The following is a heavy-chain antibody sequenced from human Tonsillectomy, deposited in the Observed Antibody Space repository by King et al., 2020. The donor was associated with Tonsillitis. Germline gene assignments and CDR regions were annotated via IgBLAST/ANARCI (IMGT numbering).Heavy chain of an antibody. V-gene: IGHV3-74*01. D-gene: IGHD6-19*01. CDR3: ASDSGRGWGAPVVL. CDR1: GFTFSSYW. CDR2: INSDGSST. J-gene: IGHJ4*02. Sequence: VQLVESGGGLVKPGGSLRLSCAASGFTFSSYWMHWVRQAPGKGLVWVSRINSDGSSTSYADSVKGRFTISRDNAKNTLYLQMNSLRAEDTAVYYCASDSGRGWGAPVVLWGQGTLVTVSS.